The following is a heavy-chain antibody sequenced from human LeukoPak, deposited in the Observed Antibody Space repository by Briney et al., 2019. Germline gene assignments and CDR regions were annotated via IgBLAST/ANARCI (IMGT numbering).Heavy chain of an antibody. CDR1: GYTLTSYY. D-gene: IGHD6-13*01. CDR2: INPSGGST. CDR3: AGAPIAAAAQEFDY. V-gene: IGHV1-46*01. Sequence: ASVKVSCKASGYTLTSYYMHWVRQAPGQGLEWMGIINPSGGSTSYAQKFQGRVTMTRDMSTSTVYMELSSLRSEDTAVYYCAGAPIAAAAQEFDYWGQGTLVTVSS. J-gene: IGHJ4*02.